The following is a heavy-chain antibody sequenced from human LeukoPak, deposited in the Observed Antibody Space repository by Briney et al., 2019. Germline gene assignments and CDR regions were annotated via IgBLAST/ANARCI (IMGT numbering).Heavy chain of an antibody. CDR1: GGSISSGSYY. Sequence: SETLSLTCTVSGGSISSGSYYWSWIRQPAGKGLEWIGRIYTSGSTNYNPSLKSRVTISVDTSKNQFSLKLSSVTAADTAVYYCAREVPAAIPWFDPWGQGTLVTVSS. V-gene: IGHV4-61*02. CDR3: AREVPAAIPWFDP. D-gene: IGHD2-2*02. J-gene: IGHJ5*02. CDR2: IYTSGST.